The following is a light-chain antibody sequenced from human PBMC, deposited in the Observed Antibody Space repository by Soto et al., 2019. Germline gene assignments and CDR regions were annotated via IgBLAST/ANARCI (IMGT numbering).Light chain of an antibody. Sequence: EIVLTQSPATLSLSPGERATLSCRASQSFSSYLAWYQQKPGQAPRLLIHDASNRATGIPARFSGSGSGTDFALTISSLEPEDFAVYYCQQRSNLITFGQGTRLEI. J-gene: IGKJ5*01. V-gene: IGKV3-11*01. CDR2: DAS. CDR1: QSFSSY. CDR3: QQRSNLIT.